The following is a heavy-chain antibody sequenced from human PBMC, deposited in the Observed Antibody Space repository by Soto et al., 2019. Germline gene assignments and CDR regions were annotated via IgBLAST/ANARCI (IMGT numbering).Heavy chain of an antibody. CDR1: GYTFTNYG. CDR2: ISGYNGNT. D-gene: IGHD4-17*01. J-gene: IGHJ4*02. V-gene: IGHV1-18*01. CDR3: ARDGVASTVTTFDY. Sequence: QVQLVQSGDELKKPGASVRVSCKASGYTFTNYGISWVRLAPGQGLEWMGWISGYNGNTKFAKKHKERVSMTTDTSTSTAYMELWSLRSDDTAVYYCARDGVASTVTTFDYWGQGTLVTVSS.